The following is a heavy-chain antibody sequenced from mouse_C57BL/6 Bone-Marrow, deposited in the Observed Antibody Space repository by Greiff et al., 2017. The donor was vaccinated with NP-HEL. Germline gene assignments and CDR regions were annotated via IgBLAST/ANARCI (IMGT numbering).Heavy chain of an antibody. V-gene: IGHV1-26*01. CDR2: INPNNGGT. J-gene: IGHJ2*01. CDR3: ARYYGSSTY. Sequence: EVQLQQSGPELVKPGASVKISCKASGYTFTDYYMNWVKQSHGKSLEWIGDINPNNGGTSYNQKFKGKATLTVDKSSSTAYMELRSLTSEDSAVYYSARYYGSSTYWGQGTTLTVSS. D-gene: IGHD1-1*01. CDR1: GYTFTDYY.